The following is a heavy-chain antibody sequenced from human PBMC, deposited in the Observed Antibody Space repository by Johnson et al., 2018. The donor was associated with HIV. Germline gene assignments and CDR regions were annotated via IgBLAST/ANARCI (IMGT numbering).Heavy chain of an antibody. CDR2: ISWNSGSI. CDR1: GFTFDDYA. V-gene: IGHV3-9*01. D-gene: IGHD6-19*01. J-gene: IGHJ3*02. CDR3: AKEWLYSSGLYAFDI. Sequence: VQLVESGGGLVQPGRSLRLSCAASGFTFDDYAMHWVRQAPGKGLEWVSGISWNSGSIGYADSVKGRFTISRDNAKNSLYLQMNSLRAEDTALYYCAKEWLYSSGLYAFDIWGQGTMVTVSS.